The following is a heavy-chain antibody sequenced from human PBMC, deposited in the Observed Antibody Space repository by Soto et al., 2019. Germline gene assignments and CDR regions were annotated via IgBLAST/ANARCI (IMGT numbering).Heavy chain of an antibody. CDR2: INPSGGST. V-gene: IGHV1-46*01. CDR1: GYTFTSXY. Sequence: ASVKVTWKASGYTFTSXYMQWVRQAPGQGLEWMGIINPSGGSTSYAQKFQGRVTMTRDTSTSTVYMELSSLRSEDTAVYYCARGGSSSWYHTWGQGTLVTVSS. J-gene: IGHJ5*02. D-gene: IGHD6-13*01. CDR3: ARGGSSSWYHT.